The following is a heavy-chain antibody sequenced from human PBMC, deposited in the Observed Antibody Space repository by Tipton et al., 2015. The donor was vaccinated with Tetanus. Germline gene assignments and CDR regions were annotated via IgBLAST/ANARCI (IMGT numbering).Heavy chain of an antibody. V-gene: IGHV1-2*02. J-gene: IGHJ6*02. CDR2: INPNSGGT. CDR1: GYTFTGYY. Sequence: QSGPEVKKPGASVKVSCKASGYTFTGYYMHWVRQAPGQGLEWMGWINPNSGGTNYAQKFQGRVTMTRDTSISTAYMELSRLRSDDTAVYYCARDGGIAEYYYYYGMDVWGQGTTVTVSS. CDR3: ARDGGIAEYYYYYGMDV. D-gene: IGHD6-13*01.